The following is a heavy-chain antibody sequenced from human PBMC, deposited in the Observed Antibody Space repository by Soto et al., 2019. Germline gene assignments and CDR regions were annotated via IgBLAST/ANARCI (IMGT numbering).Heavy chain of an antibody. CDR3: ATRKHLPYSSSWYSFDP. CDR1: GYTFTSYA. Sequence: ASVKVSCKASGYTFTSYAMNWVRQAPGKGLEWMGGFDPEDGETIYAQKFQGRVTMTEDTSTDTAYMELSSLRSEDTAVYYCATRKHLPYSSSWYSFDPWGQGTLVTVSS. J-gene: IGHJ5*02. CDR2: FDPEDGET. D-gene: IGHD6-13*01. V-gene: IGHV1-24*01.